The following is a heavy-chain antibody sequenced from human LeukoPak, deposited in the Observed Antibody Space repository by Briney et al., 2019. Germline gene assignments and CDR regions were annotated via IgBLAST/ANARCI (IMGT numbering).Heavy chain of an antibody. CDR3: ERRRYYDSTGYLD. D-gene: IGHD3-22*01. CDR2: IYYSGRT. V-gene: IGHV4-39*01. J-gene: IGHJ1*01. Sequence: PSETLSLTCTVSGGSISSSSYYWDWIRQPPGKGLEWMGSIYYSGRTYYNMSLKSRVTISIDTSKNQFSLNLNSVTAADTAVYYRERRRYYDSTGYLDWGQGTLVTVSS. CDR1: GGSISSSSYY.